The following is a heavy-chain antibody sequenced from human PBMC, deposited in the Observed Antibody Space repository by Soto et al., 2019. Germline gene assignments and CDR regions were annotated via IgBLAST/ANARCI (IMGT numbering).Heavy chain of an antibody. CDR3: ARVSVPSKYCSSTSCHYGVDV. J-gene: IGHJ6*02. V-gene: IGHV4-34*01. CDR2: INHSGST. D-gene: IGHD2-2*01. Sequence: QVQLQQWGAGLLKPSETLSLTCAVYGGSFSGYYWSCIRQPPGKGLEWIGEINHSGSTNYNPSLKRRVTRTVDTSKTQFSLKLSSVTAADKAVYYCARVSVPSKYCSSTSCHYGVDVWGQGTTVTVSS. CDR1: GGSFSGYY.